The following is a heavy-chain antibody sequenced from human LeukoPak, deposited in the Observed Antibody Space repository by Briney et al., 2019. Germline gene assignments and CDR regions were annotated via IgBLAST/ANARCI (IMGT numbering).Heavy chain of an antibody. D-gene: IGHD5-12*01. V-gene: IGHV4-31*03. CDR2: IHYSGGT. CDR3: ARDQGGYGSFDN. Sequence: SETLSLTCTVSGGSISSGGYYWSWIRQHPGKGPEWIGNIHYSGGTYGNPSLKSRATMSVDTSKNQFSLRLTSVTAADTAVYCCARDQGGYGSFDNWGQGTLVTVSS. CDR1: GGSISSGGYY. J-gene: IGHJ4*02.